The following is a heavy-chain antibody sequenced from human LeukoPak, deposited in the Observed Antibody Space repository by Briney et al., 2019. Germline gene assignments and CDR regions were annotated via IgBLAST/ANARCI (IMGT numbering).Heavy chain of an antibody. V-gene: IGHV3-23*01. CDR3: AKGPLLWD. Sequence: GGTLRLSCAASGFTFSSSAMSWVRQAPGKGLEWVSSISGSGGSPYYADSVKGRFTISRDNSKNTLYLQMNSLRAEDTAVYYCAKGPLLWDWGQGTLVTVSS. J-gene: IGHJ4*02. CDR2: ISGSGGSP. CDR1: GFTFSSSA. D-gene: IGHD2/OR15-2a*01.